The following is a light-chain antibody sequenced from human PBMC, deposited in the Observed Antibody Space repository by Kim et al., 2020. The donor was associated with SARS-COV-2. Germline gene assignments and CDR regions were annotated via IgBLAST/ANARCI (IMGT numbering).Light chain of an antibody. V-gene: IGKV3-20*01. CDR3: QQYGSSPYT. CDR2: RAS. J-gene: IGKJ2*01. Sequence: LSPRDRPTLSCVASQSVSSSYFAGYQQKPGQAPCLFFYRASSRATGIPDSFRGSGSGTDFTLTISRLEPEDFAVYYCQQYGSSPYTFGQGTKLEI. CDR1: QSVSSSY.